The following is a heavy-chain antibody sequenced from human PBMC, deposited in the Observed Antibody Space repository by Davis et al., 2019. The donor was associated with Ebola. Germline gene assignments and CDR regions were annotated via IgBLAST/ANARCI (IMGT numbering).Heavy chain of an antibody. V-gene: IGHV1-2*02. D-gene: IGHD3-3*01. J-gene: IGHJ4*01. Sequence: ASVKVSCKASGYTFTGYYMHWVRQAPGQGLEWMGWINPNSGGTNYAQKFQGRVTMTRDTSIRTAYMELPRLRSDDTAVFFCTRGSGFWSGYFTAHFEFWGQGTLVTVSS. CDR1: GYTFTGYY. CDR3: TRGSGFWSGYFTAHFEF. CDR2: INPNSGGT.